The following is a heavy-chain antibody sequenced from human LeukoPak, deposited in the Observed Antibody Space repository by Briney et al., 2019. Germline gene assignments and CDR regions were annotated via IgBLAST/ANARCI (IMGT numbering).Heavy chain of an antibody. CDR2: TYYRSKWYN. V-gene: IGHV6-1*01. D-gene: IGHD1-1*01. J-gene: IGHJ4*02. CDR1: GDSVSSNSAA. CDR3: AGDGENPGDEFDY. Sequence: SQTLSLTCAISGDSVSSNSAAWNWIRQSPSRGLEWLGRTYYRSKWYNDYAVSVKSRISVNPDTAKNQFSLQLNSVTPEDTAVYYCAGDGENPGDEFDYWGQGTLVTVSS.